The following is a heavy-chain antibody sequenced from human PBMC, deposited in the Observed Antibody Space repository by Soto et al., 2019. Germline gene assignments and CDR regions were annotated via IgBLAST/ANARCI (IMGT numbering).Heavy chain of an antibody. J-gene: IGHJ6*03. CDR1: GLTFSSYS. Sequence: GGSLRLSCAASGLTFSSYSMNWVRQAPGKGLEWVSYISSSSSTIYYADSVKGRFTISRDNAKNSLYLQMNSLRAEDTAVYYCARDCDDCTVYYYYMDVWGKGTKVTVSS. V-gene: IGHV3-48*01. D-gene: IGHD2-8*01. CDR3: ARDCDDCTVYYYYMDV. CDR2: ISSSSSTI.